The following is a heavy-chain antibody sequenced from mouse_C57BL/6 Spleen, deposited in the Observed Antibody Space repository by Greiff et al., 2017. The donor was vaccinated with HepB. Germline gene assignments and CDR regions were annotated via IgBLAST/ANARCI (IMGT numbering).Heavy chain of an antibody. V-gene: IGHV1-64*01. CDR3: VYGSSNWYFDV. J-gene: IGHJ1*03. Sequence: VQLQQPGAELVKPGASVKLSCKASGYTFTSYWMHWVKQRPGQGLEWIGMIHPNSGSTNYNEKFKSKATLTVDKSSSTAYMQLSSLTSEDSAVYYCVYGSSNWYFDVWGTGTTVTVSS. CDR1: GYTFTSYW. D-gene: IGHD1-1*01. CDR2: IHPNSGST.